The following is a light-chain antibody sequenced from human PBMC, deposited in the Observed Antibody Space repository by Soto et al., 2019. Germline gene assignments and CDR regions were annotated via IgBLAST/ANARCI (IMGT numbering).Light chain of an antibody. J-gene: IGLJ1*01. CDR3: SSYTNINTRACV. Sequence: QSVLTQPASVSGSPGQSITISCTGTSGDIGSYNRVSWYQQHPGKAPKLIIYEVTDRPSGVSNRFSGSKSGNTASLNISGLQAEDEAEYYCSSYTNINTRACVFGTGTKLTVL. CDR1: SGDIGSYNR. CDR2: EVT. V-gene: IGLV2-14*01.